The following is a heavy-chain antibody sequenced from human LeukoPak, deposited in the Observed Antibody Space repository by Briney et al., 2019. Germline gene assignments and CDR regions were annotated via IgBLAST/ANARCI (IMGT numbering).Heavy chain of an antibody. Sequence: ASVKVSCKASGYTFTSYYMHWVRQAPGQGLEWIGIINPSGGSTSYAQKFQGRVTMTRDTSTSTVYMELSSLRSEDTAVYYCARGSITIFGVVIIKADNWFDPWGQGTLVTVSS. D-gene: IGHD3-3*01. CDR2: INPSGGST. CDR3: ARGSITIFGVVIIKADNWFDP. V-gene: IGHV1-46*03. CDR1: GYTFTSYY. J-gene: IGHJ5*02.